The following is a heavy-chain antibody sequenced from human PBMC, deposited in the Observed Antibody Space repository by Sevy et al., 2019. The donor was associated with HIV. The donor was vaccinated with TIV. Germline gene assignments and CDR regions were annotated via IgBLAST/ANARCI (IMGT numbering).Heavy chain of an antibody. CDR3: ARAGAAADDPRPYYYYYMDV. D-gene: IGHD6-13*01. CDR2: IYYSGST. CDR1: GGSISSYY. J-gene: IGHJ6*03. V-gene: IGHV4-59*01. Sequence: SETLSLTCTVSGGSISSYYWSWIRQPPGKGLDWIGYIYYSGSTNYNPSLKSRVTISVDTSKNQFSLKLSSVTAADTAVYYCARAGAAADDPRPYYYYYMDVWGKGTTVTVSS.